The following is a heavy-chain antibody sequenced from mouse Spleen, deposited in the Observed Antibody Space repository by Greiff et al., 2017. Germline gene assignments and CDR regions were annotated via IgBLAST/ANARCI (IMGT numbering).Heavy chain of an antibody. D-gene: IGHD1-2*01. J-gene: IGHJ2*01. CDR2: INPSSGYT. Sequence: VQLQQSGAELARPGASVKMSCKASGYTFTSYTMHWVKQRPGQGLEWIGYINPSSGYTKYNQKFKDKDTLTADKSSSTAYMQLSSLTSEDSAVYYCARSDYGSYFDYWGQGTTLTVSS. CDR3: ARSDYGSYFDY. CDR1: GYTFTSYT. V-gene: IGHV1-4*01.